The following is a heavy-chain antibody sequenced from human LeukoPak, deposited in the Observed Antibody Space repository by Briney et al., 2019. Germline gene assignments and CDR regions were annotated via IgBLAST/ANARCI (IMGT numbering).Heavy chain of an antibody. CDR3: ARDYYGSKSSSSDP. D-gene: IGHD3-10*01. CDR1: GYTFTSYD. Sequence: ASVKVSCKASGYTFTSYDINWARQATGQGLEWLGWMNPNSGNTGYAQNFQGRVTMTRDTSIDTAYMELTSLRYEDTAVYYCARDYYGSKSSSSDPWGQGTLVTVSS. CDR2: MNPNSGNT. J-gene: IGHJ5*02. V-gene: IGHV1-8*01.